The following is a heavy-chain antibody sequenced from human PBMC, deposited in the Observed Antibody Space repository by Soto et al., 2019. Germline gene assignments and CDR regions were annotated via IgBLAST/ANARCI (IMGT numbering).Heavy chain of an antibody. CDR1: GGTFSSYA. Sequence: QVQLVQSGAEVKKPGSSVKVSCKASGGTFSSYAISWVRQAPGQGLEWMGGIIPIFGTANYAQKFQGRVTINAAESTSTAYMELSSLRSEDTAVYYCASPKVYSSSWSTWFAPWGQGTLVTVSS. V-gene: IGHV1-69*12. J-gene: IGHJ5*02. CDR3: ASPKVYSSSWSTWFAP. D-gene: IGHD6-13*01. CDR2: IIPIFGTA.